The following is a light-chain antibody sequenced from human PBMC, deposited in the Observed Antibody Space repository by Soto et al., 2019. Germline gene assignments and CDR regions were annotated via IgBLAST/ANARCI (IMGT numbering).Light chain of an antibody. V-gene: IGKV3-11*01. Sequence: EVVLTQSPATLSLSPGESATLSCRASESVGSYLAWYQQRPDQAPRLVIYDTSTRATGIADRFSGSGSGTDFTLTISSLEPEDFAVYYCQQGGNRPPRTFGQGTKVDNK. J-gene: IGKJ1*01. CDR2: DTS. CDR3: QQGGNRPPRT. CDR1: ESVGSY.